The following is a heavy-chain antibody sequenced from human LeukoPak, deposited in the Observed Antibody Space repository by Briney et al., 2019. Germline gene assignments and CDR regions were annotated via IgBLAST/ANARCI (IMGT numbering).Heavy chain of an antibody. CDR3: TRKGSQWDFLVDY. J-gene: IGHJ4*02. CDR1: GFTFSSYS. Sequence: GGSLRLSCAVSGFTFSSYSMNWVRQAPGKGLEWVSSITSSGRYIYYADSVKGRFTISRDNSENSLYLQVDSLTAEDTAVYYCTRKGSQWDFLVDYWGQGTRVAVSP. CDR2: ITSSGRYI. D-gene: IGHD2/OR15-2a*01. V-gene: IGHV3-21*01.